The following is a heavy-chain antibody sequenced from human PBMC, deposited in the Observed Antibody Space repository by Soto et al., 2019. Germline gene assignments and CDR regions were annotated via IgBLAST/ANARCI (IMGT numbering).Heavy chain of an antibody. CDR2: ISGSGAST. V-gene: IGHV3-23*01. Sequence: GGSLRLSCAASGFTFSNYGMSWVRQAPGKGLEWVSAISGSGASTYYADSVKGRFTISRDNSENTLYLQMNSLRAEDTAVYYCTKEKYDILTGYYSIFVYWGQGTPVTVSS. J-gene: IGHJ4*02. CDR1: GFTFSNYG. D-gene: IGHD3-9*01. CDR3: TKEKYDILTGYYSIFVY.